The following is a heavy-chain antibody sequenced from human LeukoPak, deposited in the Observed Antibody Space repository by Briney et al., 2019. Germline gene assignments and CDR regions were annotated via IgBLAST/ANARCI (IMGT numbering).Heavy chain of an antibody. CDR3: AREIDFPGGLRIDF. Sequence: PSETLSLTCSISGVSMSSYYWNWIRKPAGKGLEWIGRIYVSGSTSYNPSLKSRVTMSIDTSKNQFSLNLNSVTAADTAVYYCAREIDFPGGLRIDFWGQGTLVTVSS. D-gene: IGHD3/OR15-3a*01. V-gene: IGHV4-4*07. CDR1: GVSMSSYY. CDR2: IYVSGST. J-gene: IGHJ4*02.